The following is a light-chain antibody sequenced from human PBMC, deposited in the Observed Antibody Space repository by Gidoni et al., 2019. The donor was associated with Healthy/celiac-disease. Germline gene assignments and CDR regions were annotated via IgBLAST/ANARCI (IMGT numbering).Light chain of an antibody. V-gene: IGLV1-40*01. CDR3: QSYDSSLSGLWV. CDR1: SSNIGAGYD. CDR2: GNS. Sequence: QSVLTQPPSVSGAPGQRVTISCPGRSSNIGAGYDVHWYQQLPGTAPKLLIYGNSNRPSGVPDRFSGSKSGTSASLAITGLQAEDEADYYCQSYDSSLSGLWVFGGGTKLTVL. J-gene: IGLJ3*02.